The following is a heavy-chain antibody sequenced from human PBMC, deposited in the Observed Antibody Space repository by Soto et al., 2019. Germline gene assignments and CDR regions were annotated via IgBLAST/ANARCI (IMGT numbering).Heavy chain of an antibody. CDR3: ARVGSFCTGSTSSGF. CDR1: GTSFSDYW. CDR2: INPKGGV. J-gene: IGHJ1*01. V-gene: IGHV4-34*01. Sequence: QVQLHQWGTGLLRPSETLSLTCEVSGTSFSDYWWSWVRQAPGKGLAWIAEINPKGGVKYKPSLKMRVRSSVALDKPQFSLEMTSVTAADAAVYYCARVGSFCTGSTSSGFWGQGTQVNVSS. D-gene: IGHD2-8*02.